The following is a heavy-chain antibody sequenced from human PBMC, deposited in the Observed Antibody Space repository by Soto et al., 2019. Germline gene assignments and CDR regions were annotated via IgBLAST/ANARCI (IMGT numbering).Heavy chain of an antibody. CDR1: GGTFSSYA. CDR2: IIPIFGTA. D-gene: IGHD5-18*01. J-gene: IGHJ6*02. V-gene: IGHV1-69*13. Sequence: SVKVSCKASGGTFSSYAISWVRQAPGQGLEWMGGIIPIFGTANYAQKFQGRVTITADESTSTAYMELSSLRSEDTAVYYCARRGYSYGSPAVYGMDVWGQGTTVTVSS. CDR3: ARRGYSYGSPAVYGMDV.